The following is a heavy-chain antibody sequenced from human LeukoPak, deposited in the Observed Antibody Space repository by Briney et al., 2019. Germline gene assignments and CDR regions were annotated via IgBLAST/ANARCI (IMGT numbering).Heavy chain of an antibody. CDR2: ISCYNGDT. V-gene: IGHV1-18*01. CDR3: ARDNPYYYLY. J-gene: IGHJ4*02. CDR1: GYTFSNYG. D-gene: IGHD3-22*01. Sequence: ASVKVSCKASGYTFSNYGISWVRQAPGQGLEWMGWISCYNGDTKYAQKFQGRVTMTTDTSTSTTYMELRSLRSDDTAVYYCARDNPYYYLYWGQGTRVTVSS.